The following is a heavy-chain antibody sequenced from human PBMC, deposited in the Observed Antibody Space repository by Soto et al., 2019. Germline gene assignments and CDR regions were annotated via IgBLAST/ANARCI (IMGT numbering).Heavy chain of an antibody. CDR3: ARTYSSSSPVDY. J-gene: IGHJ4*02. CDR2: IYYSGST. CDR1: GGNISSYD. V-gene: IGHV4-59*01. Sequence: SETLSLTCTVSGGNISSYDWSWIRQPPGKGLEWIGYIYYSGSTNYNPSLKSRVTISVDTSKNQFSLKLSSVTAADTAVYYCARTYSSSSPVDYWGQGTLVTVSS. D-gene: IGHD6-6*01.